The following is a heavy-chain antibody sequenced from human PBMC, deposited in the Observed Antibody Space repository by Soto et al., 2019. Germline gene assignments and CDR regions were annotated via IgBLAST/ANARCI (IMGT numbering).Heavy chain of an antibody. CDR1: GGSISSSSYY. Sequence: SETLSLTCTVSGGSISSSSYYWGWIRQPPGKGLEWIGSIYYSGSTYYNPSLKSRVTISVDTSKNQFSLKLSSVTAADTAVYYCARGGYSYGKGFYYYYGMDVWGQGTTVTVSS. CDR3: ARGGYSYGKGFYYYYGMDV. J-gene: IGHJ6*02. D-gene: IGHD5-18*01. V-gene: IGHV4-39*07. CDR2: IYYSGST.